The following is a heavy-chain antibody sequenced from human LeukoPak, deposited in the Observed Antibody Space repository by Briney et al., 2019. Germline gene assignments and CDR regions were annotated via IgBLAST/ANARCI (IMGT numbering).Heavy chain of an antibody. D-gene: IGHD4-17*01. CDR2: TNLNSGGT. CDR1: GFTFTGYF. J-gene: IGHJ4*02. CDR3: VRDRVSVNTPYIDY. Sequence: ASVKVSCKASGFTFTGYFLHWVRQAPAPGLEWMGWTNLNSGGTFYAQIFQGRVTMTRDTSINTDYIELSWLRTDDSAIYYRVRDRVSVNTPYIDYWGQGAMVTVSS. V-gene: IGHV1-2*02.